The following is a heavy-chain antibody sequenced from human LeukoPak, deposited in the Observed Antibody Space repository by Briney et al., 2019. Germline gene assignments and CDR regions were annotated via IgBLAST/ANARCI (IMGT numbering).Heavy chain of an antibody. J-gene: IGHJ6*03. CDR2: ISYDGNDK. CDR3: AVLTTLHIAVRPGDEYMDV. D-gene: IGHD3-10*01. CDR1: GFSFSSYA. V-gene: IGHV3-30*04. Sequence: GGSLRLSCASSGFSFSSYAFYWIRQAPGKRLEWLTLISYDGNDKYHADSVKGRFSISRDNSKSMVFLQMNSLRPEDTAAYFCAVLTTLHIAVRPGDEYMDVWGKGTMVTVSS.